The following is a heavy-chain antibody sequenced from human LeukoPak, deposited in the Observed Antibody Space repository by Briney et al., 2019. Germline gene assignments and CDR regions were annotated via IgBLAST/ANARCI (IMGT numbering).Heavy chain of an antibody. Sequence: SETLSLTCTVSGGSISSDYWSWIRQPDGKGLEWMGYIYYSGRTNYNPSLTSGVTISVDTPKTQFSLKLSSVTAADTAVYYCTRITDSNGWNNHFHYWGQGTLVTVSS. D-gene: IGHD6-25*01. CDR2: IYYSGRT. V-gene: IGHV4-59*01. CDR3: TRITDSNGWNNHFHY. J-gene: IGHJ4*02. CDR1: GGSISSDY.